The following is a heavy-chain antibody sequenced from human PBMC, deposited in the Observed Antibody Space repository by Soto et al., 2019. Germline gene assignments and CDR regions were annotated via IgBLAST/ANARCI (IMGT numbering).Heavy chain of an antibody. CDR1: GFSLSTSGVG. J-gene: IGHJ5*02. V-gene: IGHV2-5*02. CDR3: AHIYEILTTENWFDP. Sequence: QITLKESGPTLVKPTQTLTLTCTFSGFSLSTSGVGVGWIRQPPGKALEWLALIYWDDDKRYSPSLKSRLTITKDTSKNQVVLTMTNMDPVDTATYYCAHIYEILTTENWFDPWGQGTLVTVSS. CDR2: IYWDDDK. D-gene: IGHD3-9*01.